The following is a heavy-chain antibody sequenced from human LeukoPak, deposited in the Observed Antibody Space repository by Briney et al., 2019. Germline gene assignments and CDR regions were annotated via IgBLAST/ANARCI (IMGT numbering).Heavy chain of an antibody. J-gene: IGHJ6*02. D-gene: IGHD3-10*01. CDR1: GFTFDDYA. CDR2: ISWNGGSI. Sequence: GGSLRLSCAASGFTFDDYAMHWVRQAPGKGLEWVSGISWNGGSIGYADSVKGRFTISRDNAKNSLYLQMNSLRAEDTALYYCAKDIRDYYYYGMDVWGQGTTVTVSS. V-gene: IGHV3-9*01. CDR3: AKDIRDYYYYGMDV.